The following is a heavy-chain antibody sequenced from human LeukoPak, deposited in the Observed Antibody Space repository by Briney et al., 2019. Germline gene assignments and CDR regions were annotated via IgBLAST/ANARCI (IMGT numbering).Heavy chain of an antibody. CDR2: IKQDGSEK. CDR1: GFTFSSYW. V-gene: IGHV3-7*01. J-gene: IGHJ4*02. Sequence: TGGSLRLSCAASGFTFSSYWMSWLRQAPGKGLEWVANIKQDGSEKYYVDSVKGRFTISRDNAKNSLYLQMNSLRAEDTAVYYCARDLGGSYYWFDYWGQGTLVTVSS. CDR3: ARDLGGSYYWFDY. D-gene: IGHD1-26*01.